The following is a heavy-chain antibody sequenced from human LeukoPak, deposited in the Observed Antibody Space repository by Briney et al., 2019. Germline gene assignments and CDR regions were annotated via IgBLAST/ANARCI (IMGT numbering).Heavy chain of an antibody. Sequence: GGSLRLSCAASRFTFSSYWMNWARQAPGKGLVWVSRIASDGSSTTYADSVKGRFSISRDNAKNTLYLQMNSLRGEDTAVYYCARGRPHGNDYWGQGPLVTVSS. V-gene: IGHV3-74*01. CDR3: ARGRPHGNDY. CDR1: RFTFSSYW. J-gene: IGHJ4*02. CDR2: IASDGSST. D-gene: IGHD4-23*01.